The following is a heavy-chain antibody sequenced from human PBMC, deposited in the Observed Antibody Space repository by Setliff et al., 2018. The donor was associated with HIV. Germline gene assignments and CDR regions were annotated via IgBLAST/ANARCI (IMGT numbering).Heavy chain of an antibody. CDR3: ARGGGPTVVSNFAY. Sequence: SETLSLTCTVSGGSINSYYWSWIRQPPGKGLEWIGYIYYSGNTDYNPSLKSRVTISVGTSKNQFSLKLTSVTAADTAVYYCARGGGPTVVSNFAYWGQGTLVTVSS. V-gene: IGHV4-59*03. CDR2: IYYSGNT. CDR1: GGSINSYY. D-gene: IGHD4-17*01. J-gene: IGHJ4*02.